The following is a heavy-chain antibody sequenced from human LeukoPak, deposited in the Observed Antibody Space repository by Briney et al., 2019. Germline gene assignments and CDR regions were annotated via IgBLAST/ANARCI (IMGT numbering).Heavy chain of an antibody. CDR2: IKQDGSEA. J-gene: IGHJ4*02. V-gene: IGHV3-7*04. Sequence: GGSLRLSCAASEFTFNRYWMSWVRQAPGKGLQWVANIKQDGSEAHYVDSVKGRFTISRDNAKNSLSLQMGSLNVDDTGVYFCTRDALFGSGRTHLDFWSQGTLVSVSS. D-gene: IGHD3-10*01. CDR1: EFTFNRYW. CDR3: TRDALFGSGRTHLDF.